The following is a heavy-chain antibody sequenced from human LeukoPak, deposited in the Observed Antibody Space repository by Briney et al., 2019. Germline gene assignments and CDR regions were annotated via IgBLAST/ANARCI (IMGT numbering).Heavy chain of an antibody. CDR2: ISSSSSYI. Sequence: GGSLRLSCAASGFTFSSYSMNWVRQAPGKGLEWVSSISSSSSYIYYADSVKGRFTISRDNAKNSLYLQMNSLRAEDTAVYYCARDGASGSYTNRFDPWGQGTLVTVSS. D-gene: IGHD1-26*01. CDR3: ARDGASGSYTNRFDP. J-gene: IGHJ5*02. CDR1: GFTFSSYS. V-gene: IGHV3-21*01.